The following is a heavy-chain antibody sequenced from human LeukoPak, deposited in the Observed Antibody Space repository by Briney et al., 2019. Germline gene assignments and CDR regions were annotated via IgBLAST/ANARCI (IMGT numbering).Heavy chain of an antibody. CDR2: IYTSGST. J-gene: IGHJ5*02. Sequence: SETLSLTCTVSAYSISSGYYWGWIRQPAGKGLEWIGRIYTSGSTNYNPSLKSRVTISVDTSKNQFSLKLSSVTAADTAVYYCARVSYGSSRFDPWGQGTLVTVSS. CDR3: ARVSYGSSRFDP. V-gene: IGHV4-61*02. D-gene: IGHD4-17*01. CDR1: AYSISSGYY.